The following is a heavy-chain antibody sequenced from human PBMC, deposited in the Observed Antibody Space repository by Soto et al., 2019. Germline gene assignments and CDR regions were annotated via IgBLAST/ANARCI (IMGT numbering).Heavy chain of an antibody. Sequence: SETLSLTCTVSGGSISSYYWSWIRQPPGKGLEWIGYIYYSGSTNYNPSLKSRVTISVDTSKNQFSLKLSSVTAADTAVYYCAVFWSNDAFDIWGQGTMVTVSS. J-gene: IGHJ3*02. V-gene: IGHV4-59*08. CDR1: GGSISSYY. D-gene: IGHD3-3*01. CDR2: IYYSGST. CDR3: AVFWSNDAFDI.